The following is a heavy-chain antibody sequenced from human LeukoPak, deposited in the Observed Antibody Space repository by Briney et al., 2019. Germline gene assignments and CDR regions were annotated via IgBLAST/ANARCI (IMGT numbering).Heavy chain of an antibody. CDR1: GFTFNNYE. V-gene: IGHV3-48*03. J-gene: IGHJ4*02. CDR2: ISSSGSNI. CDR3: ARDRIPYSGYDYAFDY. Sequence: QPGGSLRLSCAASGFTFNNYELNWVRQAPGKGLEWVSYISSSGSNIYYADSVKGRFTISRDNAKNSLYLQMNSLRAEDTAVYYCARDRIPYSGYDYAFDYWGQGTLVTVSS. D-gene: IGHD5-12*01.